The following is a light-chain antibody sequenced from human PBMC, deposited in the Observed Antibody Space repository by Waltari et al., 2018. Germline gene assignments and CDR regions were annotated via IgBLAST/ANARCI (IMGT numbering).Light chain of an antibody. CDR3: QQLKSYPLT. J-gene: IGKJ4*01. CDR1: PGSSNY. CDR2: SAS. Sequence: IQLTQSPPSLSASVGDRVTIPCRASPGSSNYLAWYQQKPGRAPKLLIYSASTLQSGVPSRFSGSGSGTDCTLTISSLQPEDFATFCCQQLKSYPLTFGGGTKVEIK. V-gene: IGKV1-9*01.